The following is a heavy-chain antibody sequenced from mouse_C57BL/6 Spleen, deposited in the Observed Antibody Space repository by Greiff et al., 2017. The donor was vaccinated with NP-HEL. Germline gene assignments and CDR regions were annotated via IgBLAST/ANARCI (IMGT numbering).Heavy chain of an antibody. CDR1: GYSITSGYD. CDR2: ISYSGST. J-gene: IGHJ4*01. V-gene: IGHV3-1*01. CDR3: ARGGHYYGSSYAMDY. Sequence: EVKLMESGPGMVKPSQSLSLTCTVTGYSITSGYDWHWIRHFPGNKLEWMGYISYSGSTNYNPSLKSRISITHDTSKNHFFLKLNSVTTEDTATYYCARGGHYYGSSYAMDYWGQGTSVTVSS. D-gene: IGHD1-1*01.